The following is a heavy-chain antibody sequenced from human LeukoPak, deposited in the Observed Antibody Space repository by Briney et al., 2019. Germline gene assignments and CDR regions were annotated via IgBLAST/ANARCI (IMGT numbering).Heavy chain of an antibody. CDR2: LRGDGST. J-gene: IGHJ4*02. V-gene: IGHV3-23*01. CDR1: GFTFSSYA. D-gene: IGHD1-1*01. CDR3: KARWVSNGDAVL. Sequence: GGSLRISCAASGFTFSSYAMRWVRQAPGRGLEWVSSLRGDGSTFYADSVKGRFTLSRDESRNTVYFQLNSLRVEDTAVYCAKARWVSNGDAVLWGQGTLVTVFS.